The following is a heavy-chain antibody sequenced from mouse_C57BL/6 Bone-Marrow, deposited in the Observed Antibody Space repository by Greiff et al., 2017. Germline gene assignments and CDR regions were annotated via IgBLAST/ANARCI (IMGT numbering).Heavy chain of an antibody. CDR2: IDPENGDT. J-gene: IGHJ2*01. V-gene: IGHV14-4*01. D-gene: IGHD2-3*01. CDR3: TGGYYDYFDY. CDR1: GFNIKDDY. Sequence: VQLKESGAELVRPGASVKLSCTASGFNIKDDYMHWVKQRPEQGLEWIGWIDPENGDTEYASKFQGKATITADTSSNTAYLQLSSLTSEDPAVYYCTGGYYDYFDYWGQGTTLTVSS.